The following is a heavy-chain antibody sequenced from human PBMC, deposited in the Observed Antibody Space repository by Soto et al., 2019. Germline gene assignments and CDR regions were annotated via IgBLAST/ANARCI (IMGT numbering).Heavy chain of an antibody. D-gene: IGHD3-3*01. CDR1: GGSLCSYY. V-gene: IGHV4-59*01. J-gene: IGHJ5*02. CDR2: MYNTGST. CDR3: ARGLTNEFRGGYLNWVDP. Sequence: KSSETLSLTCTVSGGSLCSYYWSWILQPPGKGLDWIGYMYNTGSTTYNPSRKRRVTISVDTSKNQFSLKLSSVTAADTAVYYCARGLTNEFRGGYLNWVDPWGQGTLVTVSS.